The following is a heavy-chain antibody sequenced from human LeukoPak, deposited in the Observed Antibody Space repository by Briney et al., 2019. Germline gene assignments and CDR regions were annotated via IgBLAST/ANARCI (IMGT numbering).Heavy chain of an antibody. V-gene: IGHV4-4*07. CDR2: MSTSGNS. Sequence: SETLSLTCTVSGGSISVYYWSWIRQPAGKGLEWIGRMSTSGNSNYIPSLVSRVTMSVDTSKNQFSLNLSSVTAADTAVYYCTRESGSMRWFDPWGQGTLVTVSS. J-gene: IGHJ5*02. CDR3: TRESGSMRWFDP. D-gene: IGHD6-25*01. CDR1: GGSISVYY.